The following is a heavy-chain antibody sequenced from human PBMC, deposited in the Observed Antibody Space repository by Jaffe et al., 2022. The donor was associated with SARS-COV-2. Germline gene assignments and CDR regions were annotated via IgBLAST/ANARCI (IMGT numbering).Heavy chain of an antibody. CDR2: INPSGGST. CDR1: GYTFTSYY. V-gene: IGHV1-46*01. CDR3: ARGVGDYYYDSSAPDNWFDP. Sequence: QVQLVQSGAEVKKPGASVKVSCKASGYTFTSYYMHWVRQAPGQGLEWMGIINPSGGSTSYAQKFQGRVTMTRDTSTSTVYMELSSLRSEDTAVYYCARGVGDYYYDSSAPDNWFDPWGQGTLVTVSS. J-gene: IGHJ5*02. D-gene: IGHD3-22*01.